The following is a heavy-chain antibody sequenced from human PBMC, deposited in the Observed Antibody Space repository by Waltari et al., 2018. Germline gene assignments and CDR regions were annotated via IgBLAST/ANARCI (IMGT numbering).Heavy chain of an antibody. Sequence: EVQLVESGGGLVQPGRSLRLSCTGSGLTFGDHGMSWVRQAPGKGLEWVGFIRSKASGGTTEYAASVKGRFTISREDSKSIAYLQMNSLKTEDTAVYYCTRDHRIVVVPAALFDYWGQGTLVTVSS. D-gene: IGHD2-2*01. CDR1: GLTFGDHG. V-gene: IGHV3-49*04. J-gene: IGHJ4*02. CDR2: IRSKASGGTT. CDR3: TRDHRIVVVPAALFDY.